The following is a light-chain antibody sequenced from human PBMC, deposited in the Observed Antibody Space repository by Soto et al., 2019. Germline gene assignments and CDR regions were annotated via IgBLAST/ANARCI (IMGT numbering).Light chain of an antibody. CDR1: QSVSSY. CDR2: DAS. V-gene: IGKV3-11*01. Sequence: EIVLTQSPATLSLSPGERATLSCMASQSVSSYLAWYQQKPGQAPRLLIYDASNRATGIPARFSGSGSGTDFTLTISSREPEDFAVYYCQQRSNWPPRYTFGQGTKLEIK. CDR3: QQRSNWPPRYT. J-gene: IGKJ2*01.